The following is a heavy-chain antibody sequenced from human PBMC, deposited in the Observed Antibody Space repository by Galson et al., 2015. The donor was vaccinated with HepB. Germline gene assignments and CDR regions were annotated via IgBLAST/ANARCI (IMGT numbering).Heavy chain of an antibody. J-gene: IGHJ4*02. V-gene: IGHV4-34*01. Sequence: SETLSLTCAVYGGSFSGYYWSWIRQPPGKGLEWIGEINHSGSTNYNPSLKSRVTISVDTSKNQFSLKLSSVTAADTAVYYCARAWPNFDYWGQGTLVTASS. CDR1: GGSFSGYY. CDR2: INHSGST. D-gene: IGHD5-24*01. CDR3: ARAWPNFDY.